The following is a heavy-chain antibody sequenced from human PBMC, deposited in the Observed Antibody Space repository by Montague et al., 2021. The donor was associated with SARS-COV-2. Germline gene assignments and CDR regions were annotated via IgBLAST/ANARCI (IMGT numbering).Heavy chain of an antibody. CDR2: INSDGSST. J-gene: IGHJ6*02. Sequence: SLRLSCAASGFTFRSYWMHWVRQAPGKGLVWVSRINSDGSSTGYADSVKGQFTISRDNAKNTLYLQMNSLRAEDTAVYYCARSIGDFWSGYEDYYSAMGVWGQGTTVTVSS. D-gene: IGHD3-3*01. CDR3: ARSIGDFWSGYEDYYSAMGV. CDR1: GFTFRSYW. V-gene: IGHV3-74*01.